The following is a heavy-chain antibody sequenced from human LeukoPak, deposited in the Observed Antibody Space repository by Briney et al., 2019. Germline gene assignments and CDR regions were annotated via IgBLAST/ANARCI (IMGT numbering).Heavy chain of an antibody. CDR3: AGSRTVGLDY. CDR1: GFTFSSYG. D-gene: IGHD4-23*01. V-gene: IGHV3-64*01. J-gene: IGHJ4*02. CDR2: ISSNGGST. Sequence: GGSLRLSCAASGFTFSSYGMHWVRQTPGKGLEYVSAISSNGGSTYYANPVKGRFTISRDNSKNTLYLQMGSLRAEDMAVYYCAGSRTVGLDYWGQGTLVTVSS.